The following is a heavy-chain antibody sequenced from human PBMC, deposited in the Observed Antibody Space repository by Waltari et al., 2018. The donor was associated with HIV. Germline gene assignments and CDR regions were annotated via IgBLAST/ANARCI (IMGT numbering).Heavy chain of an antibody. V-gene: IGHV3-48*03. Sequence: EVQLVESGGGLVQPGGSLRLSCAASGFTFSSFEMDWVRQAPGKGLEWVSYISIDGKTKHYADSVKGRFTISRDSAQNSVFLQMNSLRVEDTAVYYCASLWELFAWG. CDR1: GFTFSSFE. J-gene: IGHJ5*01. CDR2: ISIDGKTK. CDR3: ASLWELFA. D-gene: IGHD1-26*01.